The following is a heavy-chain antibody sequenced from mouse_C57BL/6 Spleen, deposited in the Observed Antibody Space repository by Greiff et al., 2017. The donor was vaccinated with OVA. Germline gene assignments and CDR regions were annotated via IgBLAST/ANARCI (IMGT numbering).Heavy chain of an antibody. D-gene: IGHD1-1*01. J-gene: IGHJ2*01. V-gene: IGHV1-66*01. CDR3: ARRIYYYGSSGGY. CDR2: IYTGSGHT. Sequence: QVQLQQSGPELVKPGASVKISCKASGYSFTSYYINWVKPRPGQGLAWIGWIYTGSGHTKYNEKFKGKATLTAYTSSSTAYMQLSSLTSEDSAVYYCARRIYYYGSSGGYWGQGTTLTVSS. CDR1: GYSFTSYY.